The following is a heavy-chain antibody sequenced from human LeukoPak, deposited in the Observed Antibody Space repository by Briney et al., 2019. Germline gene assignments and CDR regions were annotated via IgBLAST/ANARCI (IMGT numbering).Heavy chain of an antibody. CDR1: SGSISSTSYY. CDR3: ARSRIAAAGSPLEY. Sequence: SETLSLTCTAFSGSISSTSYYWSWIRQPPGKGLEWIGEINHSGSTNYNPSLKSRVTISVDTSKNQFSLKLSSVTAADTAVYYCARSRIAAAGSPLEYWGQGTLVTVSS. J-gene: IGHJ4*02. V-gene: IGHV4-39*07. CDR2: INHSGST. D-gene: IGHD6-13*01.